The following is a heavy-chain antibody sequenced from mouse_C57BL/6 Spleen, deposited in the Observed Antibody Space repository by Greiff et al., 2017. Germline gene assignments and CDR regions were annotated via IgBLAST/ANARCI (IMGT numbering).Heavy chain of an antibody. J-gene: IGHJ4*01. CDR2: IYPGDGDT. CDR3: ARWGPIYYYGSSYGAMDY. Sequence: VQLKESGPELVKPGASVKISCKASGYAFSSSWMNWVKQRPGKGLEWIGRIYPGDGDTNYNGKFKGKATLTADKSSSTAYMQLSSLTSEDSAVYFCARWGPIYYYGSSYGAMDYWGQGTSVTVSS. V-gene: IGHV1-82*01. CDR1: GYAFSSSW. D-gene: IGHD1-1*01.